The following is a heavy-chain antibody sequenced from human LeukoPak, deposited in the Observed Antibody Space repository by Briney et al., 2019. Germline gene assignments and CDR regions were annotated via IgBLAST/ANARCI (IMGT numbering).Heavy chain of an antibody. V-gene: IGHV3-23*01. CDR1: GFTFNSYA. J-gene: IGHJ4*02. D-gene: IGHD2-2*01. Sequence: PGGSLRLSCAASGFTFNSYAMSWVRQAPGKGLEWVSLISGSGDSTYYAASVKGRFTISRDNSKNTVCLLMNNMRTEDSAVYHCAKGKGTNWYASLDYWGRGTLVTVSS. CDR2: ISGSGDST. CDR3: AKGKGTNWYASLDY.